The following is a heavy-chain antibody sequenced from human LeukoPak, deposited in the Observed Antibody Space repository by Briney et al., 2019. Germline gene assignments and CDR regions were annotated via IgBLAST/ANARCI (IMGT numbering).Heavy chain of an antibody. Sequence: GGSLRLSCAASGFTFSTYAVNWVRQAPGKGLEWVSSISSSSSYIYYADSVKGRFTISRDNAKNSLYLQMSSLRAADTAVYYCARSVVPAAFDYWGQGTLVTVSS. CDR2: ISSSSSYI. J-gene: IGHJ4*02. D-gene: IGHD2-2*01. V-gene: IGHV3-21*01. CDR1: GFTFSTYA. CDR3: ARSVVPAAFDY.